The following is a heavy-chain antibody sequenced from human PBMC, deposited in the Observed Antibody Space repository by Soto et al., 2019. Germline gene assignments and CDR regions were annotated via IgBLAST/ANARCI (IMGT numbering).Heavy chain of an antibody. CDR1: GGTFSRYA. CDR2: IIPIFGTA. Sequence: GASVKVSCKASGGTFSRYAISLVRQAPGQGLEWMGGIIPIFGTANYAQKFQGRVTITADESTSTAYMELSSLRSEDTAVYYCARARGSSWTDNWFDPWGQGTLVTVSS. CDR3: ARARGSSWTDNWFDP. J-gene: IGHJ5*02. V-gene: IGHV1-69*13. D-gene: IGHD6-13*01.